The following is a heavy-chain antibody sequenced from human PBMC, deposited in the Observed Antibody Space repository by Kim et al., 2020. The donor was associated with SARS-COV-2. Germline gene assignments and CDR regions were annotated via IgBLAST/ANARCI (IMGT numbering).Heavy chain of an antibody. CDR3: ASEIVVVITTPKNAFAI. D-gene: IGHD3-22*01. CDR1: GGSISSSSYY. CDR2: IYYSGST. Sequence: SETLSLTCTVSGGSISSSSYYWGWIRQPPGKGLEWIGSIYYSGSTYYNPSLKSRVTISVDTSKNQFSLKLSSVTAADTAVYYCASEIVVVITTPKNAFAIWGRGTIGHRLF. J-gene: IGHJ3*02. V-gene: IGHV4-39*07.